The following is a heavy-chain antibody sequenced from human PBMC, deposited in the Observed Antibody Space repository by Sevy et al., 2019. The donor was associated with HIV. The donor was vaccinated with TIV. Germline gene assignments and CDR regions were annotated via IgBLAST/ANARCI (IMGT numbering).Heavy chain of an antibody. D-gene: IGHD3-3*01. CDR3: ARRPSNKYTVFGEYYFDY. Sequence: TLSLTCTVSGDSMSSSSHYWGWIRQSPGKGLEWIGSFYYSGSTYYSPSLKSRVTISVDTSKNQFSLKLNSVSAADTAVYYCARRPSNKYTVFGEYYFDYWGQGTLVTVSS. CDR1: GDSMSSSSHY. V-gene: IGHV4-39*01. J-gene: IGHJ4*02. CDR2: FYYSGST.